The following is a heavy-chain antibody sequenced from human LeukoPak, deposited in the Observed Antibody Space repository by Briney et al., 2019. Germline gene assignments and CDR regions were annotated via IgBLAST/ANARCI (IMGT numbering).Heavy chain of an antibody. Sequence: ASVKVSCKASGYTFTSYVISWVRQAPGQGLEWMGWISAYNGNTTYAQNLQGRVTMTTDTSTSTAYMELRSLRSDDTAVYYCARTPRYSSAYYDGYWGQGTLVTVSS. CDR2: ISAYNGNT. D-gene: IGHD3-22*01. CDR1: GYTFTSYV. V-gene: IGHV1-18*01. CDR3: ARTPRYSSAYYDGY. J-gene: IGHJ4*02.